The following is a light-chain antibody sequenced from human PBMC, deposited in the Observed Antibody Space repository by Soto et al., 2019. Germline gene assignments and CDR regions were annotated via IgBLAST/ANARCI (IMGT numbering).Light chain of an antibody. CDR3: HQYGSSPWT. CDR1: QSVSSSY. CDR2: GAS. V-gene: IGKV3-20*01. J-gene: IGKJ1*01. Sequence: EIVLTQSPGTLSLSPGERATLSCRASQSVSSSYLAWYQQKPGQAPRLLIYGASGRASVIPDRFSGSGSGTDFTLTISRLEPEEVAGYYCHQYGSSPWTFGQGTKVEIK.